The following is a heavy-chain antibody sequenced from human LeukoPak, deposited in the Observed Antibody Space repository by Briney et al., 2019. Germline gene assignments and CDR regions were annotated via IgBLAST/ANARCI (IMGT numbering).Heavy chain of an antibody. CDR3: AKDRKRVGGFDY. CDR2: ISGSGGST. Sequence: GGSLRLSCAASGFTFSSYAMSWVRQAPGKGLEGVSAISGSGGSTYYADSVKGRFTISRDNSKNTLYLQMNSLRAEDTAVYYCAKDRKRVGGFDYWGQGTLVTVSS. V-gene: IGHV3-23*01. D-gene: IGHD1-26*01. CDR1: GFTFSSYA. J-gene: IGHJ4*02.